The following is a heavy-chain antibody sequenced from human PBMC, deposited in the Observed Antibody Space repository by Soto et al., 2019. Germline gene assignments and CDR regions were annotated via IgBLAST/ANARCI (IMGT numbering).Heavy chain of an antibody. V-gene: IGHV4-34*01. CDR3: ARESHYYDSSGYNYYYGMDV. D-gene: IGHD3-22*01. Sequence: SETLSLTCAVYGGSFSGYYWSWIRQPPGKGLEWIGEINHSGITNYNPSLKSRVTISVDTSKNQFSLKLSSVTAADTAVYYCARESHYYDSSGYNYYYGMDVWGQGTTVTVSS. CDR1: GGSFSGYY. J-gene: IGHJ6*02. CDR2: INHSGIT.